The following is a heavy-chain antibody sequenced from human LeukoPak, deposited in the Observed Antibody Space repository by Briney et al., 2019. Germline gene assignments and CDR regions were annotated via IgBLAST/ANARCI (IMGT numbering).Heavy chain of an antibody. CDR3: ARDRDCGTYYMDV. CDR2: IRFDGGKN. D-gene: IGHD2-21*01. V-gene: IGHV3-30*02. CDR1: GFTFNTYG. Sequence: GGSLRLSCAASGFTFNTYGMHWVRQAPGKGLEWVAYIRFDGGKNSYADSVKGRFTISRDNAKNSLYLQMNSLRAEDTAVYYCARDRDCGTYYMDVWGKGTTVTVSS. J-gene: IGHJ6*03.